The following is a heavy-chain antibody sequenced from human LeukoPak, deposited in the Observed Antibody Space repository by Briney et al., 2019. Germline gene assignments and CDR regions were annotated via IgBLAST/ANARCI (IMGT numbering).Heavy chain of an antibody. D-gene: IGHD6-19*01. CDR3: ASPPPGYSSGWRFDY. J-gene: IGHJ4*02. Sequence: ASVKVSCKASGGTFSSYAISWVRQAPGQGLEWMGRIIPILGIANYAQKFQGRVTITADKSTSTAYMELSSLRSEDTAVYYCASPPPGYSSGWRFDYWGQGTLVTVSS. CDR1: GGTFSSYA. V-gene: IGHV1-69*04. CDR2: IIPILGIA.